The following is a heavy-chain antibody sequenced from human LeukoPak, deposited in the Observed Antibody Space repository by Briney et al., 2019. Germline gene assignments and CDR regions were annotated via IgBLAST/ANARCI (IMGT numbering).Heavy chain of an antibody. CDR3: AIKGLLGWFDP. Sequence: SETLSLTCTVSGYSISSGYYWGWIRQPPGKGLEWIGSIYHSGSTYYNPSLKSRVTISVDTSKNQFSLKLSSVTAADTAVYYCAIKGLLGWFDPWGQGTLVTVSS. V-gene: IGHV4-38-2*02. D-gene: IGHD2-8*02. CDR1: GYSISSGYY. J-gene: IGHJ5*02. CDR2: IYHSGST.